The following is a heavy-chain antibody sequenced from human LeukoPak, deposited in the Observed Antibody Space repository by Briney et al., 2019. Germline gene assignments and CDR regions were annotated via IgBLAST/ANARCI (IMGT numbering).Heavy chain of an antibody. V-gene: IGHV4-59*01. CDR2: MYYSGST. CDR3: ARDYPSPTPYCSGGSCYSSWYFDL. CDR1: GGSISSYY. D-gene: IGHD2-15*01. J-gene: IGHJ2*01. Sequence: SETLSLTCTVSGGSISSYYWSWIRQSPGKGLEWIGYMYYSGSTKYNPSLKSRVIISVDTSKNQFSLKLSSVTAADTAVYYCARDYPSPTPYCSGGSCYSSWYFDLWGRGTLVTVSS.